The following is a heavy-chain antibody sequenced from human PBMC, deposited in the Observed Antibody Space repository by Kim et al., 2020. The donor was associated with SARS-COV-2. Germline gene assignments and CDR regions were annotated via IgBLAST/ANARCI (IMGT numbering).Heavy chain of an antibody. CDR1: GGSISSYY. V-gene: IGHV4-59*08. J-gene: IGHJ5*02. Sequence: SETLSLTCTVSGGSISSYYWSWIRQPPGKGLEWIGYIYYSGSTNYNPSLKSRVTISVDTSKNQFSLKLSSVTAADTAVYYCARRSPAYNWFDPWGQGTL. CDR2: IYYSGST. CDR3: ARRSPAYNWFDP.